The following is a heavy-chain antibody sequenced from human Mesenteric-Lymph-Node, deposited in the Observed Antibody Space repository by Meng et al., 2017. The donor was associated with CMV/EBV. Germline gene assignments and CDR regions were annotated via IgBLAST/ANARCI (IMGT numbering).Heavy chain of an antibody. CDR1: GGSISSNNW. D-gene: IGHD4-23*01. V-gene: IGHV4-4*02. Sequence: SETLSLTCAVSGGSISSNNWWSWVRQPPGKGLEWIGEIYHSGSANYNPSLKSRVTISVDKSKNQFSLKLSSVTAADTAVYYCARWTRWELRGMDAWGHGTTVTVSS. CDR2: IYHSGSA. CDR3: ARWTRWELRGMDA. J-gene: IGHJ6*02.